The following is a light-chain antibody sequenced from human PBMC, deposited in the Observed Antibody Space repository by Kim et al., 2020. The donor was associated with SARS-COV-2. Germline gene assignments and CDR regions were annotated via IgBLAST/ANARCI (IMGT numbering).Light chain of an antibody. CDR2: GNS. V-gene: IGLV1-40*01. CDR1: SSNIGAGYD. CDR3: QSYDSSLSGSRV. Sequence: VTISCAGSSSNIGAGYDVHWYQQLPGTAPQLLIYGNSNRPSGVPDRFTGSKSGTSASLAITGLQAEDEADYYCQSYDSSLSGSRVFGGGTKLTVL. J-gene: IGLJ2*01.